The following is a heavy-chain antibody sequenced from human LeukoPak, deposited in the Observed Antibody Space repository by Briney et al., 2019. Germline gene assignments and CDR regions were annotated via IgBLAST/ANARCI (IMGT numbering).Heavy chain of an antibody. CDR1: GGTFSSYA. CDR3: ARGSYDSSDFEYFHH. J-gene: IGHJ1*01. D-gene: IGHD3-22*01. V-gene: IGHV1-2*02. Sequence: ASVKVSCKASGGTFSSYAISWVRQAPGQGLELMGWINPNSGGTNYAQKFQGRVTMTRNTSIGTAYMELNRLRSDDTAVYYCARGSYDSSDFEYFHHWGQGTLVTASS. CDR2: INPNSGGT.